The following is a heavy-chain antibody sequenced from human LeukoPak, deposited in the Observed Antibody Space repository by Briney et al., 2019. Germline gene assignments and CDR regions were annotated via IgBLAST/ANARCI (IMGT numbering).Heavy chain of an antibody. D-gene: IGHD3-10*02. V-gene: IGHV3-21*01. CDR1: GFTFSGYS. CDR3: AELGITMIGGV. CDR2: ISTSSSYI. J-gene: IGHJ6*04. Sequence: GGSLRLSCTASGFTFSGYSMNWVRQAPGKGLEWVSSISTSSSYIYYADSVKGRFTISRDNARKSLYLQMNSLRAEDTAVYYCAELGITMIGGVWGEGTTVTISS.